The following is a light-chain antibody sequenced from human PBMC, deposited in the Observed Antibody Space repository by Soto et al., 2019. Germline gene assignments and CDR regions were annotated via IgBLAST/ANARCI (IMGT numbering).Light chain of an antibody. Sequence: EVVLTQSPATLSLSPGERATLSCGASQTVNSNYLAWYQQKPDLAPRLLIYDASTRATGIPDRFRGSGSGTDFTLTISRLEPEDVAVYYCQQCGNSPRGNFGGGTKVEI. CDR3: QQCGNSPRGN. CDR1: QTVNSNY. J-gene: IGKJ4*01. CDR2: DAS. V-gene: IGKV3D-20*01.